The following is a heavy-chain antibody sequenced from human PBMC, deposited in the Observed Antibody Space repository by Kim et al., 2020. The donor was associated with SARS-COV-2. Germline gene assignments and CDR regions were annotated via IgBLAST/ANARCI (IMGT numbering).Heavy chain of an antibody. CDR1: GFTFSSYA. J-gene: IGHJ6*02. CDR2: ISGSGGST. D-gene: IGHD6-13*01. V-gene: IGHV3-23*01. Sequence: GGSLRLSCAASGFTFSSYAMSWVRQAPGKGLEWVSAISGSGGSTYYADSVKGRFTISRDNSKNTLYLQMNSLRAEDTAVYYCAKAGTWSSSWYEDYYYGMDVWGQGTTVTVSS. CDR3: AKAGTWSSSWYEDYYYGMDV.